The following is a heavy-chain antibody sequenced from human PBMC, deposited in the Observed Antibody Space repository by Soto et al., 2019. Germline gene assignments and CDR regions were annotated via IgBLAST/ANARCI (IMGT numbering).Heavy chain of an antibody. CDR3: ARLKQDYAVA. CDR2: MNPNSGNT. Sequence: QVQLVQSGAEVKKPGASVKVSCKASGYTFTSYDINWVRLATGQGLEWMGWMNPNSGNTAYAQKFQGRVTMTRTTSISTAYMELSSLRAADTAVYYCARLKQDYAVAWGQGTLVTVSS. V-gene: IGHV1-8*01. CDR1: GYTFTSYD. J-gene: IGHJ5*02. D-gene: IGHD3-16*01.